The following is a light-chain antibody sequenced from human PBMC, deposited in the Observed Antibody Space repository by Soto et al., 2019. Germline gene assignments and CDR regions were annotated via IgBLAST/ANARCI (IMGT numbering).Light chain of an antibody. V-gene: IGKV1D-12*01. CDR1: QDVGRW. J-gene: IGKJ5*01. CDR2: AAS. CDR3: QHAKSFPVT. Sequence: DIQMTQAPSSLSASVVDTGTITCRSSQDVGRWLSWYQQKPGKAPKILIFAASSLQSGVPSRFSGSGSGTDFTLTITSLQSEDFATYYCQHAKSFPVTFGQGTRLEIK.